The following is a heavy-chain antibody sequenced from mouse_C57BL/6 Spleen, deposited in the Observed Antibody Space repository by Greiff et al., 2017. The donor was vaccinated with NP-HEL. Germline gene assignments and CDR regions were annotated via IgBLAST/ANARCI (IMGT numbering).Heavy chain of an antibody. CDR3: TGKEGGYYAWFAY. CDR2: IRLKSDNYAT. V-gene: IGHV6-3*01. Sequence: DVQLQESGGGLVQPGGSMKLSCVASGFTFSNYWMNWVRQSPEKGLEWVAQIRLKSDNYATHYAESVTGRFTISRDDSKSSVYLQMNNLRAEDTGIYYCTGKEGGYYAWFAYWGQGTLVTVSA. CDR1: GFTFSNYW. D-gene: IGHD2-3*01. J-gene: IGHJ3*01.